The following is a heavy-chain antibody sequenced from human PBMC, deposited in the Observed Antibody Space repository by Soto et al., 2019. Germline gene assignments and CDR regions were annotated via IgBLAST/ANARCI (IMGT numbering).Heavy chain of an antibody. J-gene: IGHJ4*02. D-gene: IGHD6-19*01. CDR1: GGSISSGGYY. V-gene: IGHV4-31*02. CDR2: IYYSGST. Sequence: PSEPLSLTCTVSGGSISSGGYYWSWIRQHPGKGLEWIGYIYYSGSTYYNPSLKSRVTISVDTSKNQFSLKLSSVTAADTAVYYCARGPAVAYFDYWGQGTLVTVSS. CDR3: ARGPAVAYFDY.